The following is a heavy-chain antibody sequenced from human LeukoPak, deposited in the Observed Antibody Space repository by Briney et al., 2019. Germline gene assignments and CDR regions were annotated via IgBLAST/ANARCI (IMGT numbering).Heavy chain of an antibody. D-gene: IGHD1-1*01. V-gene: IGHV3-23*01. CDR2: ISGSGGST. CDR1: GFTFSSYA. J-gene: IGHJ4*02. CDR3: AKGLERESRLDS. Sequence: GGSLRLSCAASGFTFSSYAMSWVRQAPGKGLEWVSAISGSGGSTYYADSVRGRFTISTDNSKNTLYLQMNSLRAEDTALYYCAKGLERESRLDSWGQGTLVTVSS.